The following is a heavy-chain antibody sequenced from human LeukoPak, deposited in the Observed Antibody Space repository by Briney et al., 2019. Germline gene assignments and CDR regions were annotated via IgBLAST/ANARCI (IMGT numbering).Heavy chain of an antibody. CDR3: ARGGELSSSSGSWFDP. Sequence: AASVKVSCKASGYTFSNYGISWVRQAPGQGLEWMGWISSYNDNTNYAQKLQGRVTMTTDTSTSTAYMELRSLRSDDTAVYYCARGGELSSSSGSWFDPWGQGTLVTVSS. V-gene: IGHV1-18*01. CDR2: ISSYNDNT. CDR1: GYTFSNYG. D-gene: IGHD6-6*01. J-gene: IGHJ5*02.